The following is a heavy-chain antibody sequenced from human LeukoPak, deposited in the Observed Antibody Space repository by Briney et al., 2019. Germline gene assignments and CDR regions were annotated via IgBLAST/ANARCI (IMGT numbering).Heavy chain of an antibody. D-gene: IGHD3-22*01. Sequence: PSETLSLTCAVSGGSTSSGGYFWSWIRQPPGKGLEWIGYIYHSGSTYYNPSLKSRVTISVDRSKNQFSLKLSSVTAADTAVYYCARGPYYYDSSGYYYGSFDYWGQGTLVTVSS. CDR2: IYHSGST. CDR1: GGSTSSGGYF. CDR3: ARGPYYYDSSGYYYGSFDY. J-gene: IGHJ4*02. V-gene: IGHV4-30-2*01.